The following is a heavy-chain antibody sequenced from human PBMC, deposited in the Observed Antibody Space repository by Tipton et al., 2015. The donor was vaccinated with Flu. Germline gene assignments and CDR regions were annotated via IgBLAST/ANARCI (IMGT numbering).Heavy chain of an antibody. D-gene: IGHD3-22*01. J-gene: IGHJ6*02. V-gene: IGHV1-2*02. CDR1: GYTFTGYY. CDR3: ARDQMIVVVMAYYGMDV. CDR2: INPNSGGT. Sequence: QVQLVQSGAEVKKPGASVKVSCKASGYTFTGYYMHWVRQAPGQGLEWMGWINPNSGGTNYAQKFQGRVTMTRDTSISTAYMELSRLRSDDTAVYYCARDQMIVVVMAYYGMDVWGQGTTVTVS.